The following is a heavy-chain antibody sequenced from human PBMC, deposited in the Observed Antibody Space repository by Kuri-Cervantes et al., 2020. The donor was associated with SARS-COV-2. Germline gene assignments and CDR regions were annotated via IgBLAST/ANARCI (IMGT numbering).Heavy chain of an antibody. D-gene: IGHD3-10*01. CDR1: GGTFTSYG. J-gene: IGHJ4*02. V-gene: IGHV1-18*01. CDR3: AREAWFGELLGLFDY. Sequence: ASVKVSCKASGGTFTSYGISWVRQAPGQGLEWMGWISAYNGNTNYAQKLQGRVTMTTDTSTSTAYMELRSLRSDDTAVYYCAREAWFGELLGLFDYWGQGTLVTVSS. CDR2: ISAYNGNT.